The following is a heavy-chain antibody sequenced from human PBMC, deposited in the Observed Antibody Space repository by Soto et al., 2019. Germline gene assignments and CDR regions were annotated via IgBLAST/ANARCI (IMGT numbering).Heavy chain of an antibody. CDR3: TKYRRTEAYGYSFDY. D-gene: IGHD2-15*01. CDR1: GGSISGSY. V-gene: IGHV4-59*01. CDR2: IHYSGST. J-gene: IGHJ4*02. Sequence: SESLYLTRTVSGGSISGSYWSWIRQTPGKVLEWVGYIHYSGSTNYNPSLKSRVTMSVDSAKNQFSLQLSSVTAADTAVYFCTKYRRTEAYGYSFDYWGQGALVTVSS.